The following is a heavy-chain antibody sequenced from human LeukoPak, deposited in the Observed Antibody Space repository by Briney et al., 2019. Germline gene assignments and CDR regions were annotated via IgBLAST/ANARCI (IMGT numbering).Heavy chain of an antibody. V-gene: IGHV1-2*02. CDR3: AIHGYCSSTSCYQPRPSDAFDI. CDR1: GYTFTGYY. J-gene: IGHJ3*02. Sequence: EASVKVSCKASGYTFTGYYMHWVRQGPGQGLEWMGWINPNSGGTNYAQKFQGRVTMTRDTSISTAYMELSRLRSDDTAVYYCAIHGYCSSTSCYQPRPSDAFDIWGQGTMVTVSS. CDR2: INPNSGGT. D-gene: IGHD2-2*03.